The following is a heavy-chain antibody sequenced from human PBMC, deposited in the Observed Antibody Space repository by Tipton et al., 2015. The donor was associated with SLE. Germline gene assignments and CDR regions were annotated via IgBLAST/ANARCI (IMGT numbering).Heavy chain of an antibody. D-gene: IGHD1-1*01. CDR2: IKEDGSEK. Sequence: SLRLSCAASAFRFSSNWMNWVRQGPGKGLEGVTSIKEDGSEKYYVDSVKGLFTISRANAKNSRYLQVNSLRADDTAVYYCARGTWSGSDYCGHGTLVTGSS. CDR1: AFRFSSNW. J-gene: IGHJ4*01. CDR3: ARGTWSGSDY. V-gene: IGHV3-7*01.